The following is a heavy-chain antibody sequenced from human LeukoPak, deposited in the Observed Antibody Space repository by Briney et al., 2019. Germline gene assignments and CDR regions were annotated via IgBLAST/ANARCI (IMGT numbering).Heavy chain of an antibody. Sequence: HPGGSLRLSCAASGFTFSSYEMKWVRQAPGKGLEWVSYISSSGSPIYYADSVEGRFPISREHAENSLYVQMNSLRAEDTAVYYCARAPYTIFGAMDVWGKGTTVTVSS. CDR3: ARAPYTIFGAMDV. CDR1: GFTFSSYE. D-gene: IGHD3-3*01. J-gene: IGHJ6*03. CDR2: ISSSGSPI. V-gene: IGHV3-48*03.